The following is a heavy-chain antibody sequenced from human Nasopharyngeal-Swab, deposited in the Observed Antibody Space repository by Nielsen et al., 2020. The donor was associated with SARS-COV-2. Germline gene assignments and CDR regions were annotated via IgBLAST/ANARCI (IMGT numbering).Heavy chain of an antibody. CDR3: TTGTGSSGGYYGMDV. D-gene: IGHD6-6*01. V-gene: IGHV3-15*01. CDR2: IKSKTDGGTT. CDR1: GFTFSNAW. Sequence: GSLKISCAASGFTFSNAWMSWVRQAPGKGLEWVGRIKSKTDGGTTDYAAPVKGRFTISRDDSKNTLYLQMNSLKTEDTAVYYCTTGTGSSGGYYGMDVWGQGTTVTVSS. J-gene: IGHJ6*02.